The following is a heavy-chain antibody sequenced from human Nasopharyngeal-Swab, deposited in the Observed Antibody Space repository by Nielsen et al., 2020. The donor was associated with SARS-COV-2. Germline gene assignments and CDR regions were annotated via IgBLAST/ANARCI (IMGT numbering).Heavy chain of an antibody. Sequence: SETLSLTCTVSGGSISSGGYYWIWIRQHPGKGLEWIGYIYYSGSTYYNPSLKSRVTISVDTSKNQFSLKLSSVTAADTAVYYCARERELRFGADYYYYYYMDVWGKGTTVTVSS. D-gene: IGHD3-10*01. CDR3: ARERELRFGADYYYYYYMDV. CDR1: GGSISSGGYY. CDR2: IYYSGST. V-gene: IGHV4-31*03. J-gene: IGHJ6*03.